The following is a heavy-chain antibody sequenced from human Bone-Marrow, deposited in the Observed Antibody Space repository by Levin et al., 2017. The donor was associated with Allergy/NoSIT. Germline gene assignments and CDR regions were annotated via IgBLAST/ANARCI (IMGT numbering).Heavy chain of an antibody. Sequence: ETLSLTCAASGFTVNTNHMTWIRQAPGKGLEWVSNVHVDGSTTHADSVRGRFAISRDNSKNMVYLQMNSLRAEDTAVYYCARPGVVVAGRYYMDVWGKGTTVTVSS. CDR2: VHVDGST. D-gene: IGHD2-2*01. CDR3: ARPGVVVAGRYYMDV. V-gene: IGHV3-53*01. CDR1: GFTVNTNH. J-gene: IGHJ6*03.